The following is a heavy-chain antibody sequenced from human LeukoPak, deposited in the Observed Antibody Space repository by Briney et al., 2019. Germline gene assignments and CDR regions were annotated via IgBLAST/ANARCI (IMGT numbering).Heavy chain of an antibody. CDR2: ISGSGGST. Sequence: PGGSLRLSCAASGFTFSSYSMNWVRQAPGKGLEWVSAISGSGGSTYYADSVKGRFTISRDNSKNTLYLQMNSLRAEDTAVYYCASLEWLFSDDAFDIWGQGTMVTVSS. D-gene: IGHD3-3*01. CDR3: ASLEWLFSDDAFDI. CDR1: GFTFSSYS. J-gene: IGHJ3*02. V-gene: IGHV3-23*01.